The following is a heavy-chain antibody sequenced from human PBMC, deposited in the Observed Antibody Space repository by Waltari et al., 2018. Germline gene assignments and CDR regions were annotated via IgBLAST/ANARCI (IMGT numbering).Heavy chain of an antibody. CDR3: ARALVEMATIPWYFDL. D-gene: IGHD5-12*01. CDR1: GYSISSGYY. V-gene: IGHV4-38-2*01. Sequence: QEQLQESGPGQVKPSETLSLTCAVSGYSISSGYYWGWIRQPPGKGLEWIGSIYHSGSTYYNPSLKSRVTISVDTSKNQFSLKLSSVTAADTAVYYCARALVEMATIPWYFDLWGRGTLVTVSS. CDR2: IYHSGST. J-gene: IGHJ2*01.